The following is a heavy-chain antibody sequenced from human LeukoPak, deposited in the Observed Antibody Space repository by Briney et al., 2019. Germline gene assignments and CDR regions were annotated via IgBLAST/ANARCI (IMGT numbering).Heavy chain of an antibody. Sequence: GGSLRLSCAASGFTFSSYEMNWVRQAPGKGLEWVSYISSSGSTIYYADSVKGRFTISRDNAKNSLYLQMNSLRAEDTAVYYCARDVYGSGSYYVVWGQGTLVTVSS. J-gene: IGHJ4*02. CDR2: ISSSGSTI. CDR1: GFTFSSYE. CDR3: ARDVYGSGSYYVV. D-gene: IGHD3-10*01. V-gene: IGHV3-48*03.